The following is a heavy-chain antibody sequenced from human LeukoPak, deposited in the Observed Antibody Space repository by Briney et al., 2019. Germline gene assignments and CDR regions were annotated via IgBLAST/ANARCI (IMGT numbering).Heavy chain of an antibody. Sequence: GGSLRLSCAASGFTFSSYSMNWVRQAPGKGLEWVSSISSSSSYIYYADSVKGRFTISRDNAKNSLYLQMNSLRAEDTAIYYCARDFTRGGDCYLYYFDYWGQGTLVTVSS. J-gene: IGHJ4*02. CDR3: ARDFTRGGDCYLYYFDY. CDR1: GFTFSSYS. V-gene: IGHV3-21*01. D-gene: IGHD2-21*02. CDR2: ISSSSSYI.